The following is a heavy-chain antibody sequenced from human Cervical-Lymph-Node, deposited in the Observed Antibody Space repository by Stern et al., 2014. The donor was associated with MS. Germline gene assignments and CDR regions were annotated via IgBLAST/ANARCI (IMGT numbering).Heavy chain of an antibody. CDR2: LSASGNT. CDR1: GGSISRDNYH. V-gene: IGHV4-61*02. Sequence: QVQLQESGPGLVKPSQTLSLTCTVSGGSISRDNYHWTWIRQPAGKGLQWVGRLSASGNTDYNPSLKSRVTISVDRSKNWFSLKVTSVTAADTAVYYCASWGTGRPRFDYWGQGALVTVSS. J-gene: IGHJ4*02. D-gene: IGHD3-16*01. CDR3: ASWGTGRPRFDY.